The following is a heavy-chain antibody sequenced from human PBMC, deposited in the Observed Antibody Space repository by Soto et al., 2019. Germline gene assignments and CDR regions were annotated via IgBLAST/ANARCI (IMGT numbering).Heavy chain of an antibody. J-gene: IGHJ3*02. D-gene: IGHD3-22*01. V-gene: IGHV1-8*01. Sequence: ASVKVSCKDSGYSLASYDINWVRQATGQGLEWMGWMNPNSGNTGYAQKFQGRVTMTRNTSISTAYMELSSLRSEDTAVYYCASRGDYYDSSGYQGYGAFDIWGQGTMVTVS. CDR1: GYSLASYD. CDR2: MNPNSGNT. CDR3: ASRGDYYDSSGYQGYGAFDI.